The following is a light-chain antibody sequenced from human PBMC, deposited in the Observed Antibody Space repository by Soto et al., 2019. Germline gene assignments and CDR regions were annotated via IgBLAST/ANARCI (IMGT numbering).Light chain of an antibody. CDR2: WAS. V-gene: IGKV4-1*01. J-gene: IGKJ2*04. CDR1: QSVLYSSNNKNY. CDR3: QQYYSTPLWN. Sequence: DIVMTQSPDSLAVSLGERATINCKSSQSVLYSSNNKNYLAWYQQKPGQPPKLLIYWASTRESGVPDRFSGSGSGTDFTLTISSLQAEDVAVYYCQQYYSTPLWNFGQGTKLAIK.